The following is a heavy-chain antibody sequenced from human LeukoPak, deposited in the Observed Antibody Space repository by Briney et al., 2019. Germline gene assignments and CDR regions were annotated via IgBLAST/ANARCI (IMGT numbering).Heavy chain of an antibody. Sequence: GESLKISCKGSGYSFTSYWIGWVRQMPGKGLEWMGLIQPGDSDTRSSPSFQGQVTISADKSISTAYLQWSSLKASDTAMYYCARRSNDFRTFDFWGQGTMVAVSS. CDR1: GYSFTSYW. D-gene: IGHD1-1*01. J-gene: IGHJ3*01. CDR3: ARRSNDFRTFDF. CDR2: IQPGDSDT. V-gene: IGHV5-51*01.